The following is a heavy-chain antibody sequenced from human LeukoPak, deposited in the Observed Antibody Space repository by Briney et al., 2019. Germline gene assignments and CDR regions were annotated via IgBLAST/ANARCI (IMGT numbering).Heavy chain of an antibody. D-gene: IGHD5-12*01. Sequence: SETLSLTCTISRGSISGSIRSYYWSWLRQPPGKGLEWIGYISSSGSVNDNPSLRSRVTISVDTSKNQFFLNLSSVSAADTAVYYCARIPLGYSGAYYFDYWGQGTLVTVSP. CDR3: ARIPLGYSGAYYFDY. V-gene: IGHV4-4*09. CDR2: ISSSGSV. CDR1: RGSISGSIRSYY. J-gene: IGHJ4*02.